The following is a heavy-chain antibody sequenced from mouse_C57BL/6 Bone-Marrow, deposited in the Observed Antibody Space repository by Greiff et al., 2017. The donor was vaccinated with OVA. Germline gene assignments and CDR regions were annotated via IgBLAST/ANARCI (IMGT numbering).Heavy chain of an antibody. V-gene: IGHV1-61*01. CDR2: IDPSDSDT. CDR1: GYTFTSYW. CDR3: ARGGSYGGSSYRWFAC. J-gene: IGHJ3*01. Sequence: QVQLQQPGAELVRPGSSVKLSCKASGYTFTSYWMDWVKQRPGQGLEWIGIIDPSDSDTNYNQKFKDKATLTVDKSSSTAYMHLSSLTSEDSAVYSCARGGSYGGSSYRWFACWGQGTLVTVAA. D-gene: IGHD1-1*01.